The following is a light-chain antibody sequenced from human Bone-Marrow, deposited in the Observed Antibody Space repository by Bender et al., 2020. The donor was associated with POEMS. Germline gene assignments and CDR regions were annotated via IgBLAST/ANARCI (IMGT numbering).Light chain of an antibody. CDR3: SSYSSSSTLVV. Sequence: QSTLTQPASVSGSPGQSITISCTGTSSDVGGSNYVSWYQQYPGKAPKLIIYEVSHRPSATSHRFSASKSGSTASLTISGLQAEDEADYYCSSYSSSSTLVVFGGGTKLTVL. V-gene: IGLV2-14*01. CDR2: EVS. CDR1: SSDVGGSNY. J-gene: IGLJ2*01.